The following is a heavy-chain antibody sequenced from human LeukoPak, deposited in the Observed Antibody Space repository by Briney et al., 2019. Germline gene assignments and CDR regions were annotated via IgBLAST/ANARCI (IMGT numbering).Heavy chain of an antibody. D-gene: IGHD3-3*01. J-gene: IGHJ4*02. CDR1: GYTFTSYD. Sequence: ASVKVSCKASGYTFTSYDINWVRQATGQGLEWMGWMNPNSGNTGYAQKFQGRVTITRNTSISTAYMELSSLRSEDTAVYYCARGGDHRRRAYYDFWSGYYYYFDYWGQGTLVTVSS. V-gene: IGHV1-8*03. CDR2: MNPNSGNT. CDR3: ARGGDHRRRAYYDFWSGYYYYFDY.